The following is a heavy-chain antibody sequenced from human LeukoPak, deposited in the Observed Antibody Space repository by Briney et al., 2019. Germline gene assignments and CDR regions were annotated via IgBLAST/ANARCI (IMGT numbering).Heavy chain of an antibody. D-gene: IGHD3-3*01. CDR1: GFTFVNFW. CDR2: INSDGTTT. J-gene: IGHJ4*02. Sequence: QPGRSLRLSCEASGFTFVNFWMHWVRQSPGQGLEWVAHINSDGTTTTYADSVKGRFTISRDNVKNTQYLQMTGLRVDDTAMYFCARSRFSLGVADFDYWGQGTLVTVSS. V-gene: IGHV3-74*01. CDR3: ARSRFSLGVADFDY.